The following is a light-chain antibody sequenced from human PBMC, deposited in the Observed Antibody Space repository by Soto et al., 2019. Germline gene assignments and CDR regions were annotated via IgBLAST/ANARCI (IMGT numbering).Light chain of an antibody. J-gene: IGLJ1*01. V-gene: IGLV2-8*01. CDR3: ISYAGTAYV. Sequence: QSVLSQPPSASGSPGQSFTISCTGTSSDVGGYDYVSWYQQYPGKTPKLMIFEVTKRPSGVPDRFSGSKSGNTASLTVSGLQAEDEADYYCISYAGTAYVYGNGKKVTVL. CDR1: SSDVGGYDY. CDR2: EVT.